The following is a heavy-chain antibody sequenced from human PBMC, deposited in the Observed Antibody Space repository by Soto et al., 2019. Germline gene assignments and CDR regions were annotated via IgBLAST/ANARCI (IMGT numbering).Heavy chain of an antibody. CDR2: IMPIFRTP. J-gene: IGHJ6*02. CDR3: ARDKDRQHLGGNYYYILDV. V-gene: IGHV1-69*12. CDR1: GGTFSNSA. Sequence: QVQLEQSGAEVKKPGSSVKVSCKASGGTFSNSAISWVRQAPGQGLEWMGGIMPIFRTPDYAQRFQGRATITADESTSTAYMELSGLRPDDTAVYYCARDKDRQHLGGNYYYILDVWCQGTTVTVSS.